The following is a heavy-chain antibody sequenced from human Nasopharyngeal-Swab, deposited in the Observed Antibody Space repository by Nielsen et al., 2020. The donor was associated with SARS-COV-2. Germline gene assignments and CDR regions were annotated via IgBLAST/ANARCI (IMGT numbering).Heavy chain of an antibody. CDR3: ARIPSTLPDY. CDR2: IYPGESDT. CDR1: GYSFTSYW. J-gene: IGHJ4*02. D-gene: IGHD5/OR15-5a*01. V-gene: IGHV5-51*01. Sequence: GESLKISCTGSGYSFTSYWIGWVRQMPGKGLEWMGIIYPGESDTRYSPSFQGQATISADKSISTAYLQWSSLKASDIAMYYCARIPSTLPDYWGQGTLVTVSS.